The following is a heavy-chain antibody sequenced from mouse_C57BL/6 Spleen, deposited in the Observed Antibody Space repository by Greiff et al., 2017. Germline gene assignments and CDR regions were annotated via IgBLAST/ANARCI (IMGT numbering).Heavy chain of an antibody. CDR2: ISGGGGNT. J-gene: IGHJ1*03. V-gene: IGHV5-9*01. D-gene: IGHD2-3*01. Sequence: EVQGVESGGGLVKPGGSLKLSCAASGFTFSSYTMSWVRQTPEKRLEWVATISGGGGNTYYPDSVKGRFTISRDNAKNTLYLQMSSLRSEDTALYYCARQADDGFYDGWGTGTTVTVAS. CDR3: ARQADDGFYDG. CDR1: GFTFSSYT.